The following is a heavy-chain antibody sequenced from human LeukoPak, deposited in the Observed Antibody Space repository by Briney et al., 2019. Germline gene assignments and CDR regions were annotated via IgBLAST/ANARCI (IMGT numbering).Heavy chain of an antibody. CDR1: GFTFSSYG. J-gene: IGHJ4*02. Sequence: PGGSLRLSCAASGFTFSSYGMHWVRQAPGKGLEWVAVIWYDGSNKFYADSVTGRFTISRDNSKNTLYLPMNSLRAADTAVYCCAKGGGCCGDHVSGYWGQGILVTVSS. CDR3: AKGGGCCGDHVSGY. CDR2: IWYDGSNK. D-gene: IGHD2-21*02. V-gene: IGHV3-33*06.